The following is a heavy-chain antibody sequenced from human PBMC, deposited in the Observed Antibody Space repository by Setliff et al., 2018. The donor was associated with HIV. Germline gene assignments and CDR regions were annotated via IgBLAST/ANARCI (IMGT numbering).Heavy chain of an antibody. CDR3: ARASDMLTAYYDHFDY. J-gene: IGHJ4*02. V-gene: IGHV4-39*07. CDR2: IYYSGST. D-gene: IGHD3-9*01. CDR1: GGSISSSRYY. Sequence: SETLSLTCTVAGGSISSSRYYWGWIRQSPGKGLEWIGSIYYSGSTHYNPSLKSRVTISVDTPKNQFSLKVSSVTAADTAVYYCARASDMLTAYYDHFDYWGQGTLVTVSS.